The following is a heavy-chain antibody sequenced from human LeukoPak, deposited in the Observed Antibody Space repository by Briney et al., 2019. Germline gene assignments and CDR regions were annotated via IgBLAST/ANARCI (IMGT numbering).Heavy chain of an antibody. D-gene: IGHD4-17*01. J-gene: IGHJ4*02. Sequence: GGSLRLSCAAPGFTFSSYGMHWVRQAPGKGLEWVAVIWYDGSNKYYADSVKGRFTISRDNSKNTLYLQMNSLRAEDTAVYYCARDIYFYGDYVIDYWGQGTLVTVSS. V-gene: IGHV3-33*01. CDR3: ARDIYFYGDYVIDY. CDR2: IWYDGSNK. CDR1: GFTFSSYG.